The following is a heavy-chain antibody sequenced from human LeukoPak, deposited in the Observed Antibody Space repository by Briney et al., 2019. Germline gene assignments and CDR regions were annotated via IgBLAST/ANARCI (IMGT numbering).Heavy chain of an antibody. CDR1: GFAFSSYS. D-gene: IGHD1-26*01. CDR2: ISSSSSTI. CDR3: AKNDGNYCDP. J-gene: IGHJ5*02. V-gene: IGHV3-48*01. Sequence: GGSLRLSCAASGFAFSSYSMSWVRQAPGKGLEWVSYISSSSSTIYYADSVKGRFTISRDNAKNSLYLQMNSLRPEDTAIYYCAKNDGNYCDPWGQGTLVTVSS.